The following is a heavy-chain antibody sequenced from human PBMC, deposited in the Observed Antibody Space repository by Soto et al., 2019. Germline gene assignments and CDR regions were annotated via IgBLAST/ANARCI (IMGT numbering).Heavy chain of an antibody. CDR1: GASVSSPYW. J-gene: IGHJ4*02. D-gene: IGHD6-13*01. Sequence: SETLRLTCAVSGASVSSPYWWSWVRQPPGKGPEWIGEINHRGSANYNPSLKSRVTISVDISKSQFSLRLTSVTAADTAVYYCARYNAASGTYYFDFWGQGALVTVS. CDR3: ARYNAASGTYYFDF. V-gene: IGHV4-4*02. CDR2: INHRGSA.